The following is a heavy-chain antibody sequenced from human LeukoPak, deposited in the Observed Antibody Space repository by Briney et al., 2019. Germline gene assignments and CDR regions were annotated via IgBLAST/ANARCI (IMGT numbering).Heavy chain of an antibody. CDR3: ARNHGSGRGEWFDP. CDR1: GGSISSYC. V-gene: IGHV4-4*07. Sequence: SETLCLTCTASGGSISSYCWSWIRQPAGKGLEWVGRIYTSGSTNYNPSLKSRVTMSVDTSNNQFSLKMSSVTAADTAVYYCARNHGSGRGEWFDPWGQGTLVTVSS. J-gene: IGHJ5*02. D-gene: IGHD3-10*01. CDR2: IYTSGST.